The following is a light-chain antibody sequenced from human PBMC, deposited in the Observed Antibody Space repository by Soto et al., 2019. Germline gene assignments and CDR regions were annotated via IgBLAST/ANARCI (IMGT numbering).Light chain of an antibody. CDR1: SSDVGAYNY. CDR2: DVN. Sequence: QSVLTQPASVSGSPGQSIAISCPGTSSDVGAYNYVSWYQQHPGKAPKLMIYDVNNRPSGVSNRFSGSKSGNTASLTISGLQAEDEADYYCCSYTTSSTYVFGTGNKVTVL. CDR3: CSYTTSSTYV. J-gene: IGLJ1*01. V-gene: IGLV2-14*03.